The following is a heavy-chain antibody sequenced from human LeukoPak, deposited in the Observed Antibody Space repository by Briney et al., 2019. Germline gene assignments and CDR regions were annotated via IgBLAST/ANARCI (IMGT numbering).Heavy chain of an antibody. D-gene: IGHD2-2*01. CDR1: GYTFTDYY. J-gene: IGHJ4*02. CDR3: ARANFLYCSSSTCLFDY. V-gene: IGHV1-2*02. CDR2: INPNDGDT. Sequence: GASVKVSCKASGYTFTDYYMHWVRQAPGQGFEWMGWINPNDGDTNCAQKFQGRVTMTRDTSIGTAHMEVSRLRSDDTAVYYCARANFLYCSSSTCLFDYWGQGTLVTVSS.